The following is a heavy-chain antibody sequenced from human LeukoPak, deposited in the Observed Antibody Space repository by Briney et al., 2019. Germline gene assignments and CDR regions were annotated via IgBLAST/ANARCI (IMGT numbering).Heavy chain of an antibody. CDR2: INPNSGGT. V-gene: IGHV1-2*02. J-gene: IGHJ6*02. D-gene: IGHD1-26*01. Sequence: ASVKVSCKASGYTFTGYYMHWVRQAPGQGLEWMGWINPNSGGTNYAQKFQGRVTMTRDTSISTAYMELSRLRSDDTAVYYCAIPPARGSYSSYYGMDVWGQGTTVTVSS. CDR1: GYTFTGYY. CDR3: AIPPARGSYSSYYGMDV.